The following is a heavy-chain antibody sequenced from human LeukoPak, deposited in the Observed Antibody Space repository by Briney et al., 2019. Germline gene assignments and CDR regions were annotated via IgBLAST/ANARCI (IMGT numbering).Heavy chain of an antibody. Sequence: GRSLRLSCAASGFTFSSYAMHWVRQAPGKGLEWVAVISYDGSNKYYADSVKGRFTISRDNSKNTLYLQMNSLRAEDTAVYYCARSSYSSSSSVWGQGTMVTVSS. V-gene: IGHV3-30-3*01. CDR3: ARSSYSSSSSV. D-gene: IGHD6-6*01. CDR2: ISYDGSNK. J-gene: IGHJ3*01. CDR1: GFTFSSYA.